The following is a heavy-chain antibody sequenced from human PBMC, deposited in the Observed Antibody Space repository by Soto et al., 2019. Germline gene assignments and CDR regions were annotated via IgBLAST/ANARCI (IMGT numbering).Heavy chain of an antibody. Sequence: SVKVYCKASGGTFSSYAISWVLRSPLQGLEWMGGIIPIFGTANYAQKFQGRVTITADKSTSTAYMELSSLRSEDTAVYYCASQPSITIFGVVIKRYPNWFDPWGQGTLVTVSS. V-gene: IGHV1-69*06. CDR2: IIPIFGTA. D-gene: IGHD3-3*01. J-gene: IGHJ5*02. CDR3: ASQPSITIFGVVIKRYPNWFDP. CDR1: GGTFSSYA.